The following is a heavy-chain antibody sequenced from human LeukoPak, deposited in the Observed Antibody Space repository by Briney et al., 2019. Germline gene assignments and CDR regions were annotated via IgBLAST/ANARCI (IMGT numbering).Heavy chain of an antibody. V-gene: IGHV3-48*01. CDR2: ISSSSSTI. J-gene: IGHJ6*03. CDR1: GFAFSSYS. CDR3: ARDWYYMDV. Sequence: GGSLRLSCAASGFAFSSYSMNWVRQAPGKGLEWVSYISSSSSTIYYADSVKGRFTISRDNAKNSLYLQMNSLRAEGTAVYYCARDWYYMDVWGKGTTVTVSS.